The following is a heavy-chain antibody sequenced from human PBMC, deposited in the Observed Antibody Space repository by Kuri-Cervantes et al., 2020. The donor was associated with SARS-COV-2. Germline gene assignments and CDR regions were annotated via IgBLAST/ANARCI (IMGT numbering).Heavy chain of an antibody. D-gene: IGHD2-21*02. CDR1: GGTFSSYA. Sequence: SCKASGGTFSSYAISWVRQAPGKGLEWVAVIWYDGSNKYYADSVKGRFTISRDNSKNTLYLQMDSLTYEDTAVYFCARSGVVTDYFDSWGQGTLVTVSS. V-gene: IGHV3-30*04. CDR3: ARSGVVTDYFDS. CDR2: IWYDGSNK. J-gene: IGHJ4*02.